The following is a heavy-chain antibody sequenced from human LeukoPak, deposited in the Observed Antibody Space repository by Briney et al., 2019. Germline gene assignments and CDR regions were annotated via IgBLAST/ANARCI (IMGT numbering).Heavy chain of an antibody. CDR1: GFTFSSYE. CDR3: AKDRDYYGSGSYIDY. Sequence: GGSLRLSCAASGFTFSSYEMNWVRQAPGKGLEWVSYISSSGSTIYYADSVKGRFTISRDNSKNTLYLQMNSLRAEDTAVYYCAKDRDYYGSGSYIDYWGQGTLVTVSS. V-gene: IGHV3-48*03. J-gene: IGHJ4*02. CDR2: ISSSGSTI. D-gene: IGHD3-10*01.